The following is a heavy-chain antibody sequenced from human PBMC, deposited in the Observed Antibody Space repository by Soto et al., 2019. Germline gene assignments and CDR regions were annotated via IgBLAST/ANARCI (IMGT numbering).Heavy chain of an antibody. CDR2: ISGFNGQT. V-gene: IGHV1-18*01. CDR1: GNTFASHG. Sequence: QVQLVQSGPEVKKPGASVKVSCKASGNTFASHGFSWVRQAPGQGLEWMGWISGFNGQTNYALKFQGRVPLTTDPSTSTAYMELRSLRSDDTAVYFCARVDPRGVAVVRDYWGQGTLVTVSS. CDR3: ARVDPRGVAVVRDY. J-gene: IGHJ4*02. D-gene: IGHD3-10*01.